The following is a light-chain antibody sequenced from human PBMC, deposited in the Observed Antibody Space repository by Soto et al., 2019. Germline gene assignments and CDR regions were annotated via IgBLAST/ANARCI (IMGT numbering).Light chain of an antibody. CDR1: QGIKNN. CDR2: VAS. Sequence: DIQMTQSPSSLSASVGDRVTITCRASQGIKNNLAWYQQKPGKAPRLLIYVASSLQSGVPSRFSGSGSGTDFTLTISSLQPEDVGTYYCQEYYSAPYTFGQGTKLEIK. J-gene: IGKJ2*01. V-gene: IGKV1-27*01. CDR3: QEYYSAPYT.